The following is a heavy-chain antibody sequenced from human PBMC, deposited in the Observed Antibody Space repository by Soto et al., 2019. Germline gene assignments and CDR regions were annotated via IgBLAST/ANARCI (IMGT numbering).Heavy chain of an antibody. CDR1: GFTLSSHA. Sequence: EVQLLESGGGLVQPGGSLRLSCAASGFTLSSHAMTWVRQAPGKGLEWVSVISYSGETTFYADSVRGRFTIFRDNSKNTLDLQMNSLRAEDTAVYYCVRAKQQLLRQVSGIDVWGQGTAVTVSS. CDR2: ISYSGETT. J-gene: IGHJ6*02. CDR3: VRAKQQLLRQVSGIDV. V-gene: IGHV3-23*01. D-gene: IGHD3-3*01.